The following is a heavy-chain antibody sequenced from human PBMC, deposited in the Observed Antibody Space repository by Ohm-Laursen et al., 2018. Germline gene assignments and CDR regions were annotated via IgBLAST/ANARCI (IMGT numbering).Heavy chain of an antibody. D-gene: IGHD3-3*01. J-gene: IGHJ4*02. CDR3: TTGIGYYYNY. V-gene: IGHV3-74*01. Sequence: SLRLSCTASGLTFSTFCMHWVRQAPGKGLVWVSLIKSDGTTTIYADFVKGRFTISRDNAKNTVYLQMDSLRAEDTAMYYCTTGIGYYYNYWGQGTLVTVSS. CDR1: GLTFSTFC. CDR2: IKSDGTTT.